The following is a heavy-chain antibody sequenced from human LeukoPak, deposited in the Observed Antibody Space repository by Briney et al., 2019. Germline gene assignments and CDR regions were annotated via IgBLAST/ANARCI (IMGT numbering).Heavy chain of an antibody. CDR2: INTITGNP. J-gene: IGHJ4*02. D-gene: IGHD4-17*01. V-gene: IGHV7-4-1*02. CDR3: ARDLGYDDYGDYHFDY. CDR1: GYTFTSYA. Sequence: ASVKVSCRASGYTFTSYAMNWVRQAPGQGLEWMGWINTITGNPTYAQGFTGRFVFSLDTSVSTAYLQISSLKAEDTAVYYCARDLGYDDYGDYHFDYWGQGTLVTVSS.